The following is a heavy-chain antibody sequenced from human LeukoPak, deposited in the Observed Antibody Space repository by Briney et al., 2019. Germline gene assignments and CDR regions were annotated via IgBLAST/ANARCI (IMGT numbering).Heavy chain of an antibody. CDR1: GLTFSSYA. Sequence: TEGSLRLSCAASGLTFSSYAMSWVRQAPGKGLEWVSAISGSGGSTYYADSVKGRFTLSSDTIRNTVYLQLNNLRVGDTAIYYCARASWVSSTDAVRWGQGTLVTVSS. D-gene: IGHD3-16*01. J-gene: IGHJ4*02. CDR2: ISGSGGST. CDR3: ARASWVSSTDAVR. V-gene: IGHV3-23*01.